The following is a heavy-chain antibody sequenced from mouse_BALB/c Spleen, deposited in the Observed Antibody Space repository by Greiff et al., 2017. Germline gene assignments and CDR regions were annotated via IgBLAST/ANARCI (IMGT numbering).Heavy chain of an antibody. CDR2: INSNGGST. Sequence: EVQRVESGGGLVQPGGSLKLSCAASGFTFSSYGMSWVRQTPDKRLELVATINSNGGSTYYPDSVKGRFTISRDNAKNTLYLQMSSLKSEDTAMYYCARYYGYGAMDYWGQGTSVTVSS. D-gene: IGHD1-2*01. J-gene: IGHJ4*01. CDR1: GFTFSSYG. V-gene: IGHV5-6-3*01. CDR3: ARYYGYGAMDY.